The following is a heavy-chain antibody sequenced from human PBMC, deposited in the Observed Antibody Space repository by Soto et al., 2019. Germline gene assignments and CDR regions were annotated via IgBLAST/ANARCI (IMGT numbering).Heavy chain of an antibody. CDR3: ARALEYSSSSGDY. CDR1: GYTFTSYG. V-gene: IGHV1-18*01. Sequence: ASXRVSCKASGYTFTSYGISWERQAPGQGLEWMGWISAYNGNTNYAQKLQGRVTMTTDTSTSTAYMELRSLRSDDTAVYYCARALEYSSSSGDYWGQGTLVIVSS. CDR2: ISAYNGNT. J-gene: IGHJ4*02. D-gene: IGHD6-6*01.